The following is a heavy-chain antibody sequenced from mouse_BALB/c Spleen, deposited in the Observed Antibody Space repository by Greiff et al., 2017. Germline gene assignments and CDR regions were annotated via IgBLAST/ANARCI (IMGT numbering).Heavy chain of an antibody. CDR3: ARGAGYYYAMDY. J-gene: IGHJ4*01. V-gene: IGHV1-54*01. Sequence: QVQLQQSGAELVRPGPSVKVSCKASGYAITNYLIEWVKQRPGQGLEWIGVINPGSGGTNYNEKFKGKATMTADKSSNTAYMQLSSLTSDDSAVYSGARGAGYYYAMDYWGQGTSVTVSS. D-gene: IGHD6-1*01. CDR1: GYAITNYL. CDR2: INPGSGGT.